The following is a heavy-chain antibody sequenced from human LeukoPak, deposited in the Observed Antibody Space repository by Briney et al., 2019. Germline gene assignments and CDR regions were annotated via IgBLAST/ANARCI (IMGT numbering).Heavy chain of an antibody. D-gene: IGHD3-10*01. CDR1: GGSISSYY. CDR3: ARNYGSGIHF. J-gene: IGHJ4*02. CDR2: IYYSGST. V-gene: IGHV4-59*12. Sequence: SETLSLTCTVSGGSISSYYWSWIRQPPGKGLEWIGYIYYSGSTNYNPSLKSRVTISVDTSKNQFSLKLSSVTAADTAVYYCARNYGSGIHFGGQGTLVTVSS.